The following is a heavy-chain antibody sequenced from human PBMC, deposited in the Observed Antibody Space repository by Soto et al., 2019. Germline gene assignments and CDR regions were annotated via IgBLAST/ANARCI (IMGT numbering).Heavy chain of an antibody. CDR3: AVTVTGSRSPLAH. Sequence: QVQLVQSGAEVKKPGSSVKVSGKASGGTFSSNAISWVRQAPGQGLEWMGGIIPIYASPNYAQNFQGRVTVTADKATSTAYLELSRLKFADSAIYYCAVTVTGSRSPLAHWGRGTLVIVSS. J-gene: IGHJ4*02. CDR1: GGTFSSNA. CDR2: IIPIYASP. D-gene: IGHD3-9*01. V-gene: IGHV1-69*06.